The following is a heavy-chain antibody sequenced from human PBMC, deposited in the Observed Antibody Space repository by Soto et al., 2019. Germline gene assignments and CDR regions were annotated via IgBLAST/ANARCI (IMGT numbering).Heavy chain of an antibody. J-gene: IGHJ4*02. CDR2: IYHSGST. Sequence: PSETLSLTCAVSGGSVISSRWWSWVRQPPGRGLEWIGEIYHSGSTNYDLSLKSRVTISVDKSKNQFSLKLSSVTAADTAVYYCARGVVDCCAASCNYYFDNCGQGILVTVSS. D-gene: IGHD2-15*01. CDR1: GGSVISSRW. V-gene: IGHV4-4*02. CDR3: ARGVVDCCAASCNYYFDN.